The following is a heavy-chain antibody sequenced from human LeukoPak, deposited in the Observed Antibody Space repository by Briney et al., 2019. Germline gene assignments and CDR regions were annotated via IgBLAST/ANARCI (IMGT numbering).Heavy chain of an antibody. V-gene: IGHV3-21*01. CDR2: ISSSSSYI. D-gene: IGHD3-10*01. CDR3: ARSMVRGVIRGDPFDY. CDR1: GFTFSSYS. J-gene: IGHJ4*02. Sequence: PGGSLRLSRAASGFTFSSYSMNWVRQAPGKGLEWVSSISSSSSYIYYADSVKGRFTISRDNAKNSLYLQMNSLRAEDTAVYYCARSMVRGVIRGDPFDYWGQGTLVTVSS.